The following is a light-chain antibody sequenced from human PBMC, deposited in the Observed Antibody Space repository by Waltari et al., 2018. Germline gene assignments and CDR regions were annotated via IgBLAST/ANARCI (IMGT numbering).Light chain of an antibody. Sequence: QSALTQPASVSGSPGQSISISCAGSSSDVVTSDFVSWYQQHPNKAPKVIAVRVTRRPSGVSRRFYASKSGSTAYLNISGLQPDDEADYYCSSTLTDNSVVFGTGTKVTVL. CDR2: RVT. V-gene: IGLV2-14*03. CDR1: SSDVVTSDF. J-gene: IGLJ1*01. CDR3: SSTLTDNSVV.